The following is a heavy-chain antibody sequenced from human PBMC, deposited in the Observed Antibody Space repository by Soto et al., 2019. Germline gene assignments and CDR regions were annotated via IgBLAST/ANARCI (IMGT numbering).Heavy chain of an antibody. Sequence: QVQLVESGGGVVQPGRSLRLSCAASGFTFSSYGMHWVRQAPGKGLEWVAVISYDGSNKYYADSVKGRFTISRDNSKNTLYRQMNSLRAEDTAVYYCAKELSRGGYYYYMDVWGKGTTVTVSS. CDR1: GFTFSSYG. V-gene: IGHV3-30*18. D-gene: IGHD3-16*01. CDR2: ISYDGSNK. J-gene: IGHJ6*03. CDR3: AKELSRGGYYYYMDV.